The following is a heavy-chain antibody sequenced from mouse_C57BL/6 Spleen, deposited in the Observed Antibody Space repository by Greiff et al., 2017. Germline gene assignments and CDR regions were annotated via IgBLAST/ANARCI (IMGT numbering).Heavy chain of an antibody. CDR3: TRGVLLRYYFDY. CDR1: GYTFTDYE. Sequence: QVQLKQSGAELVRPGASVTLSCKASGYTFTDYEMHWVKQTPVHGLEWIGAIDPETGGTAYNQKFKGKAILTADKSSSTAYMELRSLTSEDSAVYYCTRGVLLRYYFDYWGQGTTLTVSS. CDR2: IDPETGGT. D-gene: IGHD1-1*01. V-gene: IGHV1-15*01. J-gene: IGHJ2*01.